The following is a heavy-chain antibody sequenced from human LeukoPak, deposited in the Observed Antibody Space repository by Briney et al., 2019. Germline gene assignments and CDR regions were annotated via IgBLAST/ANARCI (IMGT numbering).Heavy chain of an antibody. V-gene: IGHV7-4-1*02. D-gene: IGHD4-17*01. CDR2: TNTNTGNP. CDR3: ARDRGDYAHYYYAMDV. Sequence: ASVKVSCKASEYTFTSYVMNWVRQAPGQGLEWMGWTNTNTGNPTYAQGFTGRFVFSLDTSVSTAYLQINSLKAEDTAVYYCARDRGDYAHYYYAMDVWGQGTTVTVSS. J-gene: IGHJ6*02. CDR1: EYTFTSYV.